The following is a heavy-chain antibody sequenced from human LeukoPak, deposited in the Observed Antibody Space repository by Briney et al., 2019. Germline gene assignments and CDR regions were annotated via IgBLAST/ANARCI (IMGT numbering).Heavy chain of an antibody. D-gene: IGHD3-22*01. CDR3: ARTHLGYYDSSGYYDY. CDR2: IYYSGST. J-gene: IGHJ4*02. V-gene: IGHV4-31*03. CDR1: GGSISTGGYY. Sequence: SQTLSLTCSVSGGSISTGGYYWNWIRQRPGKGLEWIGHIYYSGSTYYNPSLKSRVTISVDTSKNQFSLKLSSVTAADTAVYYCARTHLGYYDSSGYYDYWGQGTLVTVSS.